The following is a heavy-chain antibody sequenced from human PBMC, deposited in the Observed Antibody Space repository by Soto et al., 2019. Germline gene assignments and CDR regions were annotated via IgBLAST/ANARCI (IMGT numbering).Heavy chain of an antibody. Sequence: GGSLRLSCAASGFTFSSYGMHWVRQAPGKGLEWVAVIWYDGSNKYYADSVKGRFTISRDNSKNTLYLQMNSLRAEDTAVYYCARGWSGYYWYFDLWGRGTLVTVSS. CDR3: ARGWSGYYWYFDL. J-gene: IGHJ2*01. CDR2: IWYDGSNK. V-gene: IGHV3-33*01. CDR1: GFTFSSYG. D-gene: IGHD3-3*01.